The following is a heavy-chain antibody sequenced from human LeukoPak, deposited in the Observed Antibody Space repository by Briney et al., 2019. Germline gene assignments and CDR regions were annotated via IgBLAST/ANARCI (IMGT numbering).Heavy chain of an antibody. CDR1: GGSISTYS. Sequence: SQTLSLTCTVSGGSISTYSWNWLRQPAGKGLEWIGRIFASGTTKYNPSLKSRVTMSVETSKNQFSLKLSSVTAADTAVYYCAREGSAFDIWGQGQWSPSLQ. V-gene: IGHV4-4*07. CDR2: IFASGTT. CDR3: AREGSAFDI. J-gene: IGHJ3*02.